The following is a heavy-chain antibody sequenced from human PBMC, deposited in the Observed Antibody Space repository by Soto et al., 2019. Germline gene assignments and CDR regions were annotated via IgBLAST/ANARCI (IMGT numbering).Heavy chain of an antibody. V-gene: IGHV4-39*01. CDR2: MYSNGAT. CDR3: ARQMYGNSFGSGFAY. D-gene: IGHD5-18*01. J-gene: IGHJ4*02. Sequence: PSETLSLTCTVSGGSITSGTYFWGWIRQAPGKGLEWIGSMYSNGATYYKPSLKSRVTISVDTSKIQFSLKVTSVTAADTAVYYCARQMYGNSFGSGFAYWGQGTPVTVSS. CDR1: GGSITSGTYF.